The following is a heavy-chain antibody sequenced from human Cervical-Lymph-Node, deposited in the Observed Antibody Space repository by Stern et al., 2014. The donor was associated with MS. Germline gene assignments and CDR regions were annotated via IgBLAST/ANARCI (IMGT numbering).Heavy chain of an antibody. D-gene: IGHD2-15*01. Sequence: VQLVESGGGVVKPGRSLRVSCAASGFIFSSYAMNWVRQAPGQGLEWVAFLSNEGSKPFYAESVQGRFTMSRDNSNNTIYLQLNILRPEDTSVYYCARDSCRGGGCYFRYWGQGSLVTVSS. V-gene: IGHV3-30-3*01. CDR1: GFIFSSYA. CDR2: LSNEGSKP. CDR3: ARDSCRGGGCYFRY. J-gene: IGHJ4*02.